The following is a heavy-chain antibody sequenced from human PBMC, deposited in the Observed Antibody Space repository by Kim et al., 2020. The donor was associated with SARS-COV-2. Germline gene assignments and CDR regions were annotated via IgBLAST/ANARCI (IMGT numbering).Heavy chain of an antibody. D-gene: IGHD2-15*01. CDR3: ARWATPDYFDY. V-gene: IGHV3-23*01. Sequence: YADPVKSRFTITRDNSKNPLYLRTNSLRADDTAVYYCARWATPDYFDYWGQGILVTV. J-gene: IGHJ4*02.